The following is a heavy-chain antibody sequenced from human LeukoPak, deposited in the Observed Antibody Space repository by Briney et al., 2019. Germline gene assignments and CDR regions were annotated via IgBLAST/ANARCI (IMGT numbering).Heavy chain of an antibody. D-gene: IGHD6-19*01. J-gene: IGHJ4*02. CDR1: GFTFSSYG. Sequence: AGGSLRLSCAASGFTFSSYGMHWVRQAPGKGLEWVAVIWYDGSNKYYADSVKGRFTISRDNSKNTLYLQMNSLRAEDTAVYYCARDKYSSGWYDYWGQGTLVTVTS. CDR2: IWYDGSNK. V-gene: IGHV3-33*01. CDR3: ARDKYSSGWYDY.